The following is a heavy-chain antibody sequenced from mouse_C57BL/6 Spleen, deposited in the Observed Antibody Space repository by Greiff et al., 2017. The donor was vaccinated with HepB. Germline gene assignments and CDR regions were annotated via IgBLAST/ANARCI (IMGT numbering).Heavy chain of an antibody. D-gene: IGHD1-1*01. V-gene: IGHV1-82*01. CDR3: ARWNYGTLFDY. CDR2: IYPGDGDT. J-gene: IGHJ2*01. Sequence: VKLQQSGPELVKPGASVKISCKASGYAFSSSWMNWVKQRPGKGLEWIGRIYPGDGDTNYNGKFKGKATLTADKSSSTAYMQLSSLTSEDSAVYFCARWNYGTLFDYWGQGTTLTVSS. CDR1: GYAFSSSW.